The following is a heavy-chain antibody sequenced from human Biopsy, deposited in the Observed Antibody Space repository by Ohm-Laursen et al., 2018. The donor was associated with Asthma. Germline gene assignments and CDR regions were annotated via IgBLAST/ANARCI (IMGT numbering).Heavy chain of an antibody. V-gene: IGHV4-31*03. CDR1: SGSIRTGDFY. CDR2: IYYSGST. J-gene: IGHJ4*02. Sequence: TLSLTCTVSSGSIRTGDFYWTWIRQHPGKGLEWIGFIYYSGSTYYNPSLKSRVSISIDTSKNQFSLKLSSVTAADTAVYYCARAQDYYDSRGYCRSFDYWGQGTLVTVSS. D-gene: IGHD3-22*01. CDR3: ARAQDYYDSRGYCRSFDY.